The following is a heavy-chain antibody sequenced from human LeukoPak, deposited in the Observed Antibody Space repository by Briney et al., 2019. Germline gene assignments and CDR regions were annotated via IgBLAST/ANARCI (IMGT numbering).Heavy chain of an antibody. CDR3: ARSQGATIYGFDS. CDR2: TYYRSKWYI. CDR1: GDSVSSNSAA. Sequence: SQTLSLTCAISGDSVSSNSAAWNWIRQSPSRGLEWLGRTYYRSKWYIVYAVSVKSRMTINSDTSKNQFSLQLISVTPDDTAVYYCARSQGATIYGFDSWGQGTPVTVSS. D-gene: IGHD5-12*01. V-gene: IGHV6-1*01. J-gene: IGHJ4*02.